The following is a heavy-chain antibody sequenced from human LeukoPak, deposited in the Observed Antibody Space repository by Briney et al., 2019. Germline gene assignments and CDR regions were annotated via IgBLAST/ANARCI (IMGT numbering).Heavy chain of an antibody. CDR3: VTASVTHTRDP. V-gene: IGHV1-2*02. Sequence: ASVKVSCKASGYTFTGYYMHWVRQAPGQGLEWMGWINPNSGGTNYAQKFQGRVTMHTSTDTAYMELSRLRSDDTAVYYCVTASVTHTRDPWGPGTLVTVSS. CDR1: GYTFTGYY. J-gene: IGHJ5*02. D-gene: IGHD5/OR15-5a*01. CDR2: INPNSGGT.